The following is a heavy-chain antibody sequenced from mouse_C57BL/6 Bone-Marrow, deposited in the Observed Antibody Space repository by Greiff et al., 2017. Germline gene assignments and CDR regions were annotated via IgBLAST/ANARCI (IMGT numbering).Heavy chain of an antibody. D-gene: IGHD2-5*01. Sequence: QVQLQQPGAELVKPGASVKMSCKASGYTFPSYWITWVKQRPGQGLEWIGDIYPGSGSTNYNEQFKSKATQTVDTSSSTAYMQLSSLTSEDSAVYYCSRPYYSNYWYFDVWGTGTTVTVSS. CDR2: IYPGSGST. CDR1: GYTFPSYW. V-gene: IGHV1-55*01. J-gene: IGHJ1*03. CDR3: SRPYYSNYWYFDV.